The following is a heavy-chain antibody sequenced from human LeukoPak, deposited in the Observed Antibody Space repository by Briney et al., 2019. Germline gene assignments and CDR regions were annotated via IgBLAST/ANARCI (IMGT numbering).Heavy chain of an antibody. V-gene: IGHV3-30*02. J-gene: IGHJ4*02. Sequence: PGGSLRLSCAASGFTFSSYGMHWVRQAPGKGLEWVAFIRYDGSNKYYADSVKGRFTISRDNSKNTLYLQMNSLRAEDTAVYYCAKDTFYYYDSSGYPDYWGQGTLVTVSS. D-gene: IGHD3-22*01. CDR2: IRYDGSNK. CDR1: GFTFSSYG. CDR3: AKDTFYYYDSSGYPDY.